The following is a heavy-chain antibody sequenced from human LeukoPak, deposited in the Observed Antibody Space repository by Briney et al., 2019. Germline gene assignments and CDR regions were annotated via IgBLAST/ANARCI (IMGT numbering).Heavy chain of an antibody. J-gene: IGHJ6*02. D-gene: IGHD6-13*01. CDR1: GGSINSSYYY. V-gene: IGHV4-39*02. CDR3: AREYSSSWLLSGYYYYGIDV. CDR2: IFYSGST. Sequence: SSETLSLTCTVSGGSINSSYYYWGWIRQPPGKGLEWIATIFYSGSTYYNPSLKSRVTISVDTSKNQFSLKLNSVTAADTAMYYCAREYSSSWLLSGYYYYGIDVWGQGTTVTVSS.